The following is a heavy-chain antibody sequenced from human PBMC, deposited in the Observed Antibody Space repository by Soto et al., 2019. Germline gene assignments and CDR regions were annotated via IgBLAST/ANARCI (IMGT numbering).Heavy chain of an antibody. J-gene: IGHJ6*02. Sequence: SETLSLTCTVSGGSISSYYWSWIRQPPGKGLEWIGYIYYSGSTNYNPSLKSRVTMSVDTSKNQFSLKLSSVTAADTAVYYCARDLRDYYYYGMDVWGQGTTVTVSS. CDR1: GGSISSYY. V-gene: IGHV4-59*01. CDR3: ARDLRDYYYYGMDV. CDR2: IYYSGST.